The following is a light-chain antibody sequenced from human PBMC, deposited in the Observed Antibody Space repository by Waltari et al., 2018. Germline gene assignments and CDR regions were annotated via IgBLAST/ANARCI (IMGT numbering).Light chain of an antibody. CDR3: QTGGHGTWV. CDR2: VNSDGSH. J-gene: IGLJ3*02. V-gene: IGLV4-69*01. Sequence: QLVLTQSPSASASLGASVKFTCTLSSGHSSNVIAWLQQQPEKGPRYLVKVNSDGSHNKGDEIPDRFSGSSSGAERYLTISSIQSEDEADYYCQTGGHGTWVFGGGTKLTVL. CDR1: SGHSSNV.